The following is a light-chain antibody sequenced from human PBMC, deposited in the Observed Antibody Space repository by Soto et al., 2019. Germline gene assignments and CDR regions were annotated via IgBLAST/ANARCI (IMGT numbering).Light chain of an antibody. CDR3: QQYGSSLFT. V-gene: IGKV3-20*01. J-gene: IGKJ3*01. CDR2: GTS. Sequence: EIVLTQSPGTLSLSPGERATLSCRASQSVSSKYLAWYQQKPGQAPRVLIYGTSIRASGVPERFSGGGSGTDFTLNITRLEPEDSAVYYCQQYGSSLFTFGPGTKVDFK. CDR1: QSVSSKY.